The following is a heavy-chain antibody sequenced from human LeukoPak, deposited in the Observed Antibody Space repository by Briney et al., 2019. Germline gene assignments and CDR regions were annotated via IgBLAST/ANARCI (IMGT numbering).Heavy chain of an antibody. CDR3: ARSRAYSSGWYSPMDNNNWFDP. CDR2: INAGNGNT. J-gene: IGHJ5*02. V-gene: IGHV1-3*01. D-gene: IGHD6-19*01. CDR1: GYTFTSYA. Sequence: ASVTVSCTASGYTFTSYAMHWVRQAPGQRLEWIGWINAGNGNTKYSQKFQGRVTITRDTSASTAYMELSSLRSEDTAVYYCARSRAYSSGWYSPMDNNNWFDPWGQGTLVTVSS.